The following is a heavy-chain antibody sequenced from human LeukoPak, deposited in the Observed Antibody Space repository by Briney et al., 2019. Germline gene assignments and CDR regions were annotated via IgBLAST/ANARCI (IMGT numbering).Heavy chain of an antibody. V-gene: IGHV4-61*02. CDR3: ASTLVVPAPTNWFDP. CDR2: IYTSGST. D-gene: IGHD2-2*01. J-gene: IGHJ5*02. Sequence: SETLSLTCTVAGGSISSVSYYWSWIRQPAGKGLEWIGRIYTSGSTNYNPSLKSRVTISVDTSKNQFSLKLSSVTAADTAVYYCASTLVVPAPTNWFDPWGQGTLVTVSS. CDR1: GGSISSVSYY.